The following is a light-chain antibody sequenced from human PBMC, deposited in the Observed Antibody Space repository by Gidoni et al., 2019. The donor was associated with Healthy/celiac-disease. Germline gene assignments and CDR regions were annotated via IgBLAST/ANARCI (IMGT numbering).Light chain of an antibody. CDR1: QSVSSSY. V-gene: IGKV3-20*01. J-gene: IGKJ1*01. CDR2: GAS. Sequence: EIVLTQSPGTLSLSPGERATISCRARQSVSSSYLAWYQQKPGQATRLLIYGASSRATGIPDRFSGSGSGTDFTLTISRLEPEDFAVYYCQQDGSSPRTFGQGTKVEIK. CDR3: QQDGSSPRT.